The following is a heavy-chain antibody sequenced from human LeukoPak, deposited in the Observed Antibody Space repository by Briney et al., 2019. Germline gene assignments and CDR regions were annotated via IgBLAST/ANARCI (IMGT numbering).Heavy chain of an antibody. CDR2: ISGSGDST. CDR1: GSTFSSYA. V-gene: IGHV3-23*01. D-gene: IGHD2-15*01. Sequence: GGSLRLSCAASGSTFSSYAMSWVRQAPGKGLEWVSGISGSGDSTYYADSVKGRFTISRDNSKNMLNLQMNSLRAEDTAIYYCAKTSGGNYWGQGTLVTVSS. CDR3: AKTSGGNY. J-gene: IGHJ4*02.